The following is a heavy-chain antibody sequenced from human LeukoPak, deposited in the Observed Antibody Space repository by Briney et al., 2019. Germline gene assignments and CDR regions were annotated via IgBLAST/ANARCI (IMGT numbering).Heavy chain of an antibody. J-gene: IGHJ4*02. CDR3: XXXLRXQWLVPRFDY. D-gene: IGHD6-19*01. V-gene: IGHV4-39*01. CDR2: IYYSGST. CDR1: GGSISSSSYY. Sequence: PSETLSLTCTVSGGSISSSSYYWGWIRQPPGKGLEWIGSIYYSGSTYYNPSLKSRVTISVDTSKNQFSLKLSSVTAADTAVYYCXXXLRXQWLVPRFDYWGQGTLVTVSS.